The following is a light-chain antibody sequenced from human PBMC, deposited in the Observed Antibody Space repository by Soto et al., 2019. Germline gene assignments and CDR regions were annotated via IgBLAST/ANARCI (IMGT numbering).Light chain of an antibody. CDR2: EVN. CDR3: SSYTSSSTYV. J-gene: IGLJ1*01. Sequence: QSALTQSATVSGSPGQSITISCTGTSSDVGDYDFVSWYQQHPGKAPKLMIYEVNNRPSGISHRFSGSKSGNTASLTISGLQAEDEAAYYCSSYTSSSTYVFGTGTKLTVL. CDR1: SSDVGDYDF. V-gene: IGLV2-14*01.